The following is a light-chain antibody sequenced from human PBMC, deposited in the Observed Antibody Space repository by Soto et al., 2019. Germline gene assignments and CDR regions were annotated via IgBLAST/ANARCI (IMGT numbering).Light chain of an antibody. CDR2: GAS. V-gene: IGKV3-20*01. CDR3: QQYGSSPVT. Sequence: EIVLTQSPGTLSLSPGERATLTCRASQSVTSSYLAWYQQKPGQAPRLLMYGASSRATGIPDRFSGSGSGTDFTLTISRLEPEDFAVDYCQQYGSSPVTFGPGTKVDIK. CDR1: QSVTSSY. J-gene: IGKJ3*01.